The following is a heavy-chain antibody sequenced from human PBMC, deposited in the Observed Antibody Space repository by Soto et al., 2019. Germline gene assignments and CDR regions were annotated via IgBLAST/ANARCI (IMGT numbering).Heavy chain of an antibody. V-gene: IGHV3-48*03. CDR1: GFTFSDFE. J-gene: IGHJ6*02. Sequence: GGSLRLPCAAYGFTFSDFEMHWVRQAPGKGLEWVSYINTAGSTKYYAESVKGRFTISRDNARNSLFLQMNSLRAEDTAAYYCARAECSTPNCLTAYYSYGLDVWGQGTTVTVSS. CDR2: INTAGSTK. D-gene: IGHD2-2*01. CDR3: ARAECSTPNCLTAYYSYGLDV.